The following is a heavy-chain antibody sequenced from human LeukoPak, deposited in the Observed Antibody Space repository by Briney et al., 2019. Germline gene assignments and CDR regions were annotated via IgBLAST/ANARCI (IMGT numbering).Heavy chain of an antibody. D-gene: IGHD5-18*01. CDR1: GGSIGSYY. CDR3: ARHVNGYSEYYFDY. J-gene: IGHJ4*02. CDR2: IYYSGST. V-gene: IGHV4-59*08. Sequence: MTSETLSLTCTVSGGSIGSYYWSWIRQPPGKGLEWIGYIYYSGSTNYNPSLKSRVTISVDTSKNQFSLKLSSVTAADTAVYYCARHVNGYSEYYFDYWGQGTLVTVSS.